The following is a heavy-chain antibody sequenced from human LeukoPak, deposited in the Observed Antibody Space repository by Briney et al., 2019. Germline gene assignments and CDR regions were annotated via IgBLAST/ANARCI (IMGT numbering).Heavy chain of an antibody. J-gene: IGHJ4*02. CDR2: EWYDGSIQ. CDR3: ARAGYCSGGSCYGSDY. Sequence: GGSLRVSCAASGCVFSSYGMHCVVQAPGKGLEWVAAEWYDGSIQYYADCVKGRFTISRDNSKNTLYLQMGSLRAEDTAVYYCARAGYCSGGSCYGSDYWGQGTLVSVS. V-gene: IGHV3-33*01. D-gene: IGHD2-15*01. CDR1: GCVFSSYG.